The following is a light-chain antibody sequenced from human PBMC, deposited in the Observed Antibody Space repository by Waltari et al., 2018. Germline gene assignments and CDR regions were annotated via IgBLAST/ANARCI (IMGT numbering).Light chain of an antibody. CDR3: QHYVRLPAT. CDR2: DAS. J-gene: IGKJ1*01. V-gene: IGKV3-20*01. Sequence: DIVLTQSPGTLSLSPGDRATLACRASQSVGRSLAWYQQKPGQAPRLLIYDASRRATGIPDRFSGSGSGTDFSLTISTLEPEDFAVYYCQHYVRLPATFGQGTKVEI. CDR1: QSVGRS.